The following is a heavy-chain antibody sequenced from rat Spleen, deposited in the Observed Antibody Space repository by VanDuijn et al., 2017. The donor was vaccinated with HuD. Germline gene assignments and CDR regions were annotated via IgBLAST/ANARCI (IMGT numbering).Heavy chain of an antibody. J-gene: IGHJ3*01. CDR2: ISTSGGST. D-gene: IGHD1-11*01. V-gene: IGHV5-25*01. Sequence: EVQLVESGGGLVQPGRSLKLSCAASGFTFSNYDMAWVRQAPTKGLEWVASISTSGGSTYYRDSVKGRFTISRDNAKSTLYLQMDSLRSEDTATYYCVRDAYGGYSVGFAYWGQGTLVTVSS. CDR3: VRDAYGGYSVGFAY. CDR1: GFTFSNYD.